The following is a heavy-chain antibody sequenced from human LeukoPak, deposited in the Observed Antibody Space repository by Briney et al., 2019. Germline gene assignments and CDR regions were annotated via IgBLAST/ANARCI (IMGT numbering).Heavy chain of an antibody. CDR3: AREPTYTSSWYTTCDS. D-gene: IGHD6-13*01. CDR1: GFTFSSYW. Sequence: GGSLRLSCAASGFTFSSYWMSWVRQAPGKGLEWVANIKQDGSEKYYVDSVKGRFTISRDNAKNSLYLQMNSLRAEDTAVYYCAREPTYTSSWYTTCDSWGQGTLVTVSS. V-gene: IGHV3-7*01. J-gene: IGHJ5*01. CDR2: IKQDGSEK.